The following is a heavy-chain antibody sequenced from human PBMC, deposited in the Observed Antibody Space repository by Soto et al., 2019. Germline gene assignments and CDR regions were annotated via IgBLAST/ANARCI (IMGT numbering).Heavy chain of an antibody. J-gene: IGHJ4*02. CDR2: IGGSGRTT. Sequence: EVQLLESGGGLVQPGGSLNLSCSASAFTFNNYAMSWVRQAPGKGLEWVSGIGGSGRTTYYADSVKGRFTISRDNSNNQLFLQMNSRKAEETAVYYCAKSRYSDSSGDFYDYWGQGTLVTVSS. V-gene: IGHV3-23*01. D-gene: IGHD3-22*01. CDR1: AFTFNNYA. CDR3: AKSRYSDSSGDFYDY.